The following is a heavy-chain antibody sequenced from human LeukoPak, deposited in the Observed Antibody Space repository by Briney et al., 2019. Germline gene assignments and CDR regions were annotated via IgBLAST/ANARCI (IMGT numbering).Heavy chain of an antibody. CDR1: GGTFSSYA. J-gene: IGHJ5*02. Sequence: SVKVSCKASGGTFSSYAISWVRQAPGQGLEWMGGIIPIFGTANYAQKFQGRVTITADKSTSTAYMELSSLRSEDTAVYYCARFVYGSGSSGYGPWGQGTLVTVSS. D-gene: IGHD3-10*01. CDR2: IIPIFGTA. CDR3: ARFVYGSGSSGYGP. V-gene: IGHV1-69*06.